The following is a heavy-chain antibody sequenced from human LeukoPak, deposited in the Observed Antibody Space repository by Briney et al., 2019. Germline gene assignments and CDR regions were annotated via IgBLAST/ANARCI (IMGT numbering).Heavy chain of an antibody. D-gene: IGHD3-3*01. J-gene: IGHJ4*02. CDR1: GGSISSGGYS. Sequence: PSGALSLTCAVSGGSISSGGYSWSWIRQPPGKGLEWIGYIYHSGSTYYNPSLKSRVTISVDRSKNQFSLKLSSVTAADTAVYYCARASGYYTGYFDYWGQGTLVTASS. CDR3: ARASGYYTGYFDY. CDR2: IYHSGST. V-gene: IGHV4-30-2*01.